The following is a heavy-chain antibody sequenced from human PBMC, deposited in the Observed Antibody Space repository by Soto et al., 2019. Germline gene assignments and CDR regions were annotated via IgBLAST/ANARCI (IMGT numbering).Heavy chain of an antibody. CDR3: ARQLSFLSSGWFDAFAI. CDR2: IYPGDSDT. D-gene: IGHD6-19*01. CDR1: GYSFTSYW. J-gene: IGHJ3*02. V-gene: IGHV5-51*01. Sequence: GESLKISCKGSGYSFTSYWIGWVRQMPGKGLEWMGIIYPGDSDTRYSPSFQGQVTISADKSISTAYLQWSSLKASDTAMYYCARQLSFLSSGWFDAFAIWGQGTMVTVSS.